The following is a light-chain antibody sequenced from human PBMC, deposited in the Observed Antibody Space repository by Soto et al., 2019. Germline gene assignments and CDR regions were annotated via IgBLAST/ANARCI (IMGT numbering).Light chain of an antibody. CDR1: QSVSSR. CDR3: QQLNDWPRT. CDR2: GAS. V-gene: IGKV3-15*01. Sequence: EIVMTQSPVTLSVSPGERATLFCRASQSVSSRLAWYQRKPGQAPRLLIYGASTRATGVPARFSGSGSGTEFTLTISSLQSEDYADYYCQQLNDWPRTFGQGTKVEI. J-gene: IGKJ1*01.